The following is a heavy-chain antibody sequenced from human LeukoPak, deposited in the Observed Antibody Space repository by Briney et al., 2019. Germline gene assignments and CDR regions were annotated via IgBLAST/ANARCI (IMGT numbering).Heavy chain of an antibody. D-gene: IGHD2-2*01. CDR1: GGSISSYY. J-gene: IGHJ4*02. CDR3: ARVPKGYQLLPMFYFDY. Sequence: SETLSLTCTVSGGSISSYYWSWIRQPPGKGLEWIGYIYYSGSTNYNPSLKSRVTISVDTSKNQYSLKLSSMTAADTAVYYCARVPKGYQLLPMFYFDYWGQGTLVTVSS. CDR2: IYYSGST. V-gene: IGHV4-59*08.